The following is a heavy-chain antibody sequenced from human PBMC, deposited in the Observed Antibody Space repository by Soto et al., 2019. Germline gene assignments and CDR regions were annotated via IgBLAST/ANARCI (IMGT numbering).Heavy chain of an antibody. J-gene: IGHJ5*02. Sequence: PSETLSLTCTVSGGSISSGGYYWSWIRQHPGKGLEWIGYIYYSGSTYYNPSLKSRVTISVDTSKNQFSLKLSSVTAADTAVYYCARSLGSQNWCDPWGQGTLVTVSS. CDR1: GGSISSGGYY. V-gene: IGHV4-31*03. CDR3: ARSLGSQNWCDP. D-gene: IGHD2-15*01. CDR2: IYYSGST.